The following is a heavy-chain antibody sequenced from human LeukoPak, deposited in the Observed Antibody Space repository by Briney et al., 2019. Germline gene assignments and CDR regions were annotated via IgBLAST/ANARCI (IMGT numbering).Heavy chain of an antibody. CDR2: TDTSGVIT. D-gene: IGHD2-8*01. J-gene: IGHJ4*02. CDR3: AKGDSGVIRRYYLDS. CDR1: GFTFSNYG. Sequence: PGGSLRLSCAASGFTFSNYGMNWVRQAPGKGLEWVSVTDTSGVITYYTGSVKGRFTISRDNSKNALNLQMDSLRVEDTAVYYCAKGDSGVIRRYYLDSWGQGTLVTVSS. V-gene: IGHV3-23*05.